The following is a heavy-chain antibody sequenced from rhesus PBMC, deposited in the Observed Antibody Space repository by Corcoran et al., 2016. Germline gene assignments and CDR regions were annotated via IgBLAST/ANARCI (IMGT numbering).Heavy chain of an antibody. V-gene: IGHV4S2*01. D-gene: IGHD4-29*01. CDR3: ARGSSYISY. CDR2: IYGSGGST. J-gene: IGHJ4*01. Sequence: QVQLQESGPGLVKPSETLPLTCAVSGASLSSNSLSWFRPAPGKGLEWIGRIYGSGGSTDYNPSLKSRVTISIDTSKNQFSLKLSSVTAADTAVYYCARGSSYISYWGQGVLVTVSS. CDR1: GASLSSNS.